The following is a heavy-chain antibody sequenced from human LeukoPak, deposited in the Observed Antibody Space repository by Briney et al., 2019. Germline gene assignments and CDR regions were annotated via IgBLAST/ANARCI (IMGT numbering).Heavy chain of an antibody. D-gene: IGHD4-17*01. CDR3: ARRYGDSTSPRGMDV. CDR2: ISSSSSYI. Sequence: GRSLRLSCAASGFTFSSYSMNWVRQAPGKGLEGVSSISSSSSYIYYADSVKGRFTISRDNAKNSLYLQMNSLRAEDTAVYYCARRYGDSTSPRGMDVWGKGTTVTVSS. J-gene: IGHJ6*04. V-gene: IGHV3-21*01. CDR1: GFTFSSYS.